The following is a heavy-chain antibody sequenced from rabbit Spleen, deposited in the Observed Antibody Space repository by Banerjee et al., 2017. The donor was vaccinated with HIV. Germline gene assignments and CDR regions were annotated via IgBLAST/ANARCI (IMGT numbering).Heavy chain of an antibody. J-gene: IGHJ4*01. Sequence: QEQLVESGGGLVKPGASLTLTCTASGFSFSTSYWICWVRQAPGKGLECIACIYAGSSGSTYYANWAKGRFTISKTSSTTVTLQMTSLTVADTATYFCARGSATMTMVITGFYLNLWGQGTLVTVS. CDR3: ARGSATMTMVITGFYLNL. V-gene: IGHV1S45*01. CDR1: GFSFSTSYW. CDR2: IYAGSSGST. D-gene: IGHD2-1*01.